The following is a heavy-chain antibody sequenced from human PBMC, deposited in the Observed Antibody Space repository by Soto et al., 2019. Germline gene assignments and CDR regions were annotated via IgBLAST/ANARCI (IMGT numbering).Heavy chain of an antibody. V-gene: IGHV4-38-2*01. Sequence: PSETLSLTCAVSGYSISSGYYWGWLRQPPGKGLEWIGHMYHSVSIYYNPSLQSRVTISMDTSKNEFSLKLTSVTAADTAVYYCGSQKGGRIYGDYVAEWGQGTMMTVYS. CDR2: MYHSVSI. CDR1: GYSISSGYY. CDR3: GSQKGGRIYGDYVAE. J-gene: IGHJ4*02. D-gene: IGHD4-17*01.